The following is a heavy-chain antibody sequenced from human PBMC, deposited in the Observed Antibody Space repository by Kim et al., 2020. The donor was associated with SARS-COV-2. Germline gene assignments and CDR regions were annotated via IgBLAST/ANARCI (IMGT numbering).Heavy chain of an antibody. Sequence: GGSLRLSCAASGFTFSSYDMHWVRQATGKGLEWVSAIGTAGNPYYPGSVKGRFTISRENAKNSLYLQMNSLRAGDTAVYYCARGGIAAAGIPYYYGMDVWGQGTTVPVSS. V-gene: IGHV3-13*05. J-gene: IGHJ6*02. CDR3: ARGGIAAAGIPYYYGMDV. D-gene: IGHD6-13*01. CDR1: GFTFSSYD. CDR2: IGTAGNP.